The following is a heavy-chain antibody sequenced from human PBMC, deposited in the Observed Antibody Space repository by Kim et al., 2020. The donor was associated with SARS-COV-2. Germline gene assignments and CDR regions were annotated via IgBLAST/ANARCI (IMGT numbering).Heavy chain of an antibody. CDR2: IYTSGST. V-gene: IGHV4-61*02. CDR3: ARAIYDYVWGSYSS. Sequence: SETLSLTCTVSGGSISSGSYYWSWIRQPAGKGLEWIGRIYTSGSTNYNPSLKSRVTISVDTSKNQFSLKLSSVTAADTAVYYCARAIYDYVWGSYSSWGQGTLVTVSS. J-gene: IGHJ5*02. D-gene: IGHD3-16*01. CDR1: GGSISSGSYY.